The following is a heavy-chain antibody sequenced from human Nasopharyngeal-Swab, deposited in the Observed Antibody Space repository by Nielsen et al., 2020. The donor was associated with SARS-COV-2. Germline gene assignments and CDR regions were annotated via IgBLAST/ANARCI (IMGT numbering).Heavy chain of an antibody. V-gene: IGHV4-61*09. CDR2: TYTSGKT. CDR3: AREDRWTLTSFYYALDV. Sequence: SETLSLTCAVSGVSVDSGSYFWSWVRQPAGKGLEWIGHTYTSGKTNYNPSLMSRLTISVDASKNQFSLRLTSVTAADTAVYYCAREDRWTLTSFYYALDVWGQGSAVTVSS. J-gene: IGHJ6*02. CDR1: GVSVDSGSYF. D-gene: IGHD4-17*01.